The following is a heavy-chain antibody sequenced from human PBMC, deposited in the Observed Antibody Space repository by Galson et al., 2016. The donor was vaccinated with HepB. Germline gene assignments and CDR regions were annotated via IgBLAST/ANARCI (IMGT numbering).Heavy chain of an antibody. Sequence: SLRLSCAASEFTFRNYVMHWVRQAPGKGLEWVAVMSYDGSYKFYADSVKGRFTISRDNSRNTMYLQMNSLGDDDTAFYYCVRGVYNVLTGFHRGYFDYWGQGTLVTVSS. CDR1: EFTFRNYV. V-gene: IGHV3-33*01. D-gene: IGHD3-9*01. CDR2: MSYDGSYK. J-gene: IGHJ4*02. CDR3: VRGVYNVLTGFHRGYFDY.